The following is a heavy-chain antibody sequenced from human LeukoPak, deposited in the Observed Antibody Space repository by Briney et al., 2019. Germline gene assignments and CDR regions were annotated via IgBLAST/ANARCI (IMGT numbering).Heavy chain of an antibody. J-gene: IGHJ4*02. CDR3: ARAWPGIAAAGPKGYFDY. CDR1: GGTFSSYA. D-gene: IGHD6-13*01. CDR2: IIPILGIA. V-gene: IGHV1-69*04. Sequence: SVKVSCKASGGTFSSYAISWVRQAPGQGLEWMGRIIPILGIANYAQKFQGRVTITADKSTSTANMELSSLRSEDTAVYYCARAWPGIAAAGPKGYFDYWGQGTLVTVSS.